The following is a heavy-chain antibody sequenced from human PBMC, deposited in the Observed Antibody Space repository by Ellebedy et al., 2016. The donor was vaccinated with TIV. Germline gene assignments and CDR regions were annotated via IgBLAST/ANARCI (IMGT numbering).Heavy chain of an antibody. D-gene: IGHD6-19*01. CDR3: ARGSGWYPQKRYYFDY. V-gene: IGHV3-33*08. CDR1: GFTFSSYG. CDR2: IWYDGSNK. J-gene: IGHJ4*02. Sequence: PGGSLRLSCAASGFTFSSYGMHWVRQAPGKGLEWVAVIWYDGSNKYYADSVKGRFTISRDNSKNTLYLQMNSLRAEDTAVYYCARGSGWYPQKRYYFDYWGQGTLVTVSS.